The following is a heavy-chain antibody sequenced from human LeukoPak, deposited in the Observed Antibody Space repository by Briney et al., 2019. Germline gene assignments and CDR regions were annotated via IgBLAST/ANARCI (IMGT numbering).Heavy chain of an antibody. CDR1: GGSISGSSYY. CDR3: ARGRPTTVVTTAFDI. CDR2: IYYSGST. J-gene: IGHJ3*02. V-gene: IGHV4-61*05. Sequence: PSETLSLTCTVSGGSISGSSYYWGWIRQPPGKGLEWIGYIYYSGSTNYNPSLKSRVTISVDTSKNQFSLTLSSVTAADTAVYYCARGRPTTVVTTAFDIWGQGTMVTVSS. D-gene: IGHD4-23*01.